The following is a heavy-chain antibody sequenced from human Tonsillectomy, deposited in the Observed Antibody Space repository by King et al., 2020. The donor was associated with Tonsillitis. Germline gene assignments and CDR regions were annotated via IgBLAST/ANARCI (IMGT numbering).Heavy chain of an antibody. D-gene: IGHD2-21*02. CDR2: ISSSSDAK. J-gene: IGHJ6*03. Sequence: QLVQSGGGLVQPGGSLRLSCTASGFTFSAYAFNWVRQAPGKGLEWLSYISSSSDAKYYADSVKGRITTSRDNAENSLYLQMNSLRVEDTAVYYCARDLRGGDWPYFMDVWGKGPTVTVSS. CDR3: ARDLRGGDWPYFMDV. V-gene: IGHV3-48*01. CDR1: GFTFSAYA.